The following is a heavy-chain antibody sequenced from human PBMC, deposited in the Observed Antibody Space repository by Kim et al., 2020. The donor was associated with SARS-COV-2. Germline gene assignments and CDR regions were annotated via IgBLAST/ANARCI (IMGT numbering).Heavy chain of an antibody. CDR1: GFTFSSYA. CDR2: ISGSSGST. CDR3: AKDLRGVLWFGDLPTEGDYYYGMDV. J-gene: IGHJ6*02. Sequence: GGSLRLSCAASGFTFSSYAMSWVRQAPGKGLEWVSAISGSSGSTYYADSVKGRFTISRDNSKNTLYLQMNSLRAEDTAVYYCAKDLRGVLWFGDLPTEGDYYYGMDVWGQGTTVTVSS. V-gene: IGHV3-23*01. D-gene: IGHD3-10*01.